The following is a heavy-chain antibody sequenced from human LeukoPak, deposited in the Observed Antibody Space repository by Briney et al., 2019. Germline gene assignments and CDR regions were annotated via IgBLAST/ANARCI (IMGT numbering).Heavy chain of an antibody. CDR2: IWYDGTNK. CDR3: AREGYSGTYYLDY. J-gene: IGHJ4*02. D-gene: IGHD1-26*01. V-gene: IGHV3-33*08. Sequence: GGSLRLSCAASGFTFSSYAMSWVRQAPGKGLEWVAIIWYDGTNKYYADSVKGRFTISRDNSKNTLYLQMNSLRAEDTAVYYCAREGYSGTYYLDYWGQGTLVTVSS. CDR1: GFTFSSYA.